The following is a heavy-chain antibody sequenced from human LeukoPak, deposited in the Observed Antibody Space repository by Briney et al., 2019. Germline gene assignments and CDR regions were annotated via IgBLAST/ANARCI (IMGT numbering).Heavy chain of an antibody. CDR3: ARGPTTVTRAFDY. D-gene: IGHD4-17*01. J-gene: IGHJ4*02. V-gene: IGHV4-4*07. CDR2: IYTSGST. Sequence: SSETLSLTCTVSGGSFSIYYWSGIRQPAGKGLEWIGRIYTSGSTNYNPSLKSRVTMSVDTSKNQFSLKLSSVTAADTAVYYCARGPTTVTRAFDYWGQGTLVTVSS. CDR1: GGSFSIYY.